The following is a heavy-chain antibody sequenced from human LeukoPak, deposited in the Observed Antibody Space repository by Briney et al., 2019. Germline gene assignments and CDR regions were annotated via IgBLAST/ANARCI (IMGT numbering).Heavy chain of an antibody. Sequence: SETLSLTCTVSGGYISSGGYNWSWIRQHPGKGLEWIGYIYYSGTYYNPSLQSRVTMSIDTSRNQFSLRLSSVTAADTAVYYCVREHRSSSWFDPWGLGSLVTVSS. CDR1: GGYISSGGYN. CDR2: IYYSGT. J-gene: IGHJ5*02. CDR3: VREHRSSSWFDP. V-gene: IGHV4-31*03. D-gene: IGHD6-13*01.